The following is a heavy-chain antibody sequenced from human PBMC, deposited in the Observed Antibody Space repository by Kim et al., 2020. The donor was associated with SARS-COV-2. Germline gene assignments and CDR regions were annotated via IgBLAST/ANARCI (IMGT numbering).Heavy chain of an antibody. Sequence: GGSLRLSCAASGVTVSDNHMNWVRQSPVKGLEWVSVIYSGGGTNYADSVRGRFNVFRDDSKNTVYLQMNSLRVDDTGLYYCVRGIGYDWGQGNLVSVSS. D-gene: IGHD2-2*01. V-gene: IGHV3-53*01. J-gene: IGHJ1*01. CDR1: GVTVSDNH. CDR3: VRGIGYD. CDR2: IYSGGGT.